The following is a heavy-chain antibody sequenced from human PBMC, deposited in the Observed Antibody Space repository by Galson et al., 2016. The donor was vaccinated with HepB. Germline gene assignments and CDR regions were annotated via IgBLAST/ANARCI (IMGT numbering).Heavy chain of an antibody. CDR3: AREGGSGYDYLDPFDR. V-gene: IGHV3-11*01. CDR1: GFSFSDYY. J-gene: IGHJ3*02. Sequence: LRLSCATPGFSFSDYYMSWIRQAPGKGLEWVSYISSRSDLIYYADSVKGRFTVSRDNTKNSLYLQMNSLRAEDTALYYCAREGGSGYDYLDPFDRWGQGTMVIVSS. D-gene: IGHD5-12*01. CDR2: ISSRSDLI.